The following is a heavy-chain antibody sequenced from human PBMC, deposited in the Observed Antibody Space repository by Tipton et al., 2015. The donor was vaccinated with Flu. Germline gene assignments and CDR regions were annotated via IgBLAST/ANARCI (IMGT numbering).Heavy chain of an antibody. Sequence: AASGFTLSGFEMNWVRRSPRKGLEWVSYISGNGNTVYYADSVRGRFTVSRDNAKNSLYLQMNSLRAEDTAVYYCARDLWRGATTYDYWGQGTLVTVSS. CDR1: GFTLSGFE. J-gene: IGHJ4*02. CDR2: ISGNGNTV. CDR3: ARDLWRGATTYDY. D-gene: IGHD1-26*01. V-gene: IGHV3-48*03.